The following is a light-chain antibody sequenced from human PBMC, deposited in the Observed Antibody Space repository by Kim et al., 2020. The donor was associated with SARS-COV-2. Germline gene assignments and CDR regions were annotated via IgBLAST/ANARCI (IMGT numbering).Light chain of an antibody. CDR2: GAS. V-gene: IGKV3-20*01. CDR1: QSVSSSY. CDR3: HQYGSSPRT. J-gene: IGKJ2*01. Sequence: LSPGERATLSCRASQSVSSSYLAWYQQNPGQVPRLLIYGASSRATGIPDRFSGSGSGTDFTLTISRLEPEDFALYYCHQYGSSPRTFGQGTKLEI.